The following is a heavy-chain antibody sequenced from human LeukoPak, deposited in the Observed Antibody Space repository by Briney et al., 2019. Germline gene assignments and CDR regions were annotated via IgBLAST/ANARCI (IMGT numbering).Heavy chain of an antibody. V-gene: IGHV3-20*04. CDR3: VRRGTERKFDY. CDR1: GFTFDDYG. CDR2: IYWNGGIT. J-gene: IGHJ4*02. Sequence: GGSLRLSCAASGFTFDDYGMNWVRQVPGKGLEWVSGIYWNGGITDYADFVKGRFTISRDNAKNSLYLQMNSLRAEDTALYYCVRRGTERKFDYWGQGTLVTVSS.